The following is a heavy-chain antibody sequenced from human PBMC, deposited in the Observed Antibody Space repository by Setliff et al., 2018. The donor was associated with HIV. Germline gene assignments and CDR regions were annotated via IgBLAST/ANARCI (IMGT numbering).Heavy chain of an antibody. J-gene: IGHJ3*02. CDR2: IYSSGST. CDR1: GGSISSHY. V-gene: IGHV4-4*08. Sequence: SGTLSLTCTVSGGSISSHYWSWIRQPPGKGLEWSGSIYSSGSTYYNPSLKSRVTISVDTSKNQFSLELTSVTAADTAVYYCGRPLTTSVNFWGDAFAIWGQGTMVTVSS. CDR3: GRPLTTSVNFWGDAFAI. D-gene: IGHD3-3*01.